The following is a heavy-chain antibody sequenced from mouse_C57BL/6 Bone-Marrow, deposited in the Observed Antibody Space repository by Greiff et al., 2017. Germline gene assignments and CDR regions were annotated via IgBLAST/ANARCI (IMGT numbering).Heavy chain of an antibody. D-gene: IGHD1-1*01. CDR1: GYTFTSYW. Sequence: QVQLQQPGAELVKPGASVKLSCTASGYTFTSYWMHWVKQRPGQGLEWIGMIHPNSGSTNYNEKFKSKATLTVDKSSSTAYMQLSSLTSEDSAVYYCARGGLRYGSSPFWYFDVWGTGTTVTVSS. J-gene: IGHJ1*03. V-gene: IGHV1-64*01. CDR2: IHPNSGST. CDR3: ARGGLRYGSSPFWYFDV.